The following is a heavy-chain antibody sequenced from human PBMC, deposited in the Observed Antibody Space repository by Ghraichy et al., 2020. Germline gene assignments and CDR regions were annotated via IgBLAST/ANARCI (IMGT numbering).Heavy chain of an antibody. V-gene: IGHV5-51*01. CDR3: ARVGSGDGRSYSSSPLDY. Sequence: GESLNISCKGSGYSFTSYWIGWVRQMPGKGLEWMGIIYPGDSDTRYSPSFQGQVTISADKSISTAYLQWSSLKASDTAMYYCARVGSGDGRSYSSSPLDYWGQGTLVTVSS. D-gene: IGHD6-6*01. J-gene: IGHJ4*02. CDR1: GYSFTSYW. CDR2: IYPGDSDT.